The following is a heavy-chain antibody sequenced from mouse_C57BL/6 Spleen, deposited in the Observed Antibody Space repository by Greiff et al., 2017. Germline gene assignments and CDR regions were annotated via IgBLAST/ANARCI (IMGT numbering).Heavy chain of an antibody. V-gene: IGHV1-15*01. CDR3: TRQEYYYGSSYWYFDV. D-gene: IGHD1-1*01. CDR2: IDPETGGT. Sequence: VQLQQSGAELVRPGASVTLSCKASGYTFTDYEMHWVKQTPVHGLEWIGAIDPETGGTAYNQKFKGKAILTADKSSSTAYMELRSLTSEDSAVYYCTRQEYYYGSSYWYFDVWGTGTTVTVSS. CDR1: GYTFTDYE. J-gene: IGHJ1*03.